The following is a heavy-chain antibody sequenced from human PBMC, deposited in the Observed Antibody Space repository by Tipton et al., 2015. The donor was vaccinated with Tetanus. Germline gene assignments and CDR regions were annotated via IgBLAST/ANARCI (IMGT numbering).Heavy chain of an antibody. CDR3: VRGRGLGAYSFGFEY. Sequence: TLSLTCNVSGALLTIGGYSWGWIRQPPGQGLEWLGYIYQTDSTYYNPSVRSRLTLSLRRSKNQVSLKLSSVTAADTAVYYCVRGRGLGAYSFGFEYWGQGALVTVSS. CDR2: IYQTDST. V-gene: IGHV4-30-2*01. D-gene: IGHD3-16*01. J-gene: IGHJ4*02. CDR1: GALLTIGGYS.